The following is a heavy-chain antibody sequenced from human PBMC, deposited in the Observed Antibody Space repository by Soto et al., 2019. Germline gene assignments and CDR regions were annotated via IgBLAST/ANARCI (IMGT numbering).Heavy chain of an antibody. V-gene: IGHV4-59*01. J-gene: IGHJ6*02. D-gene: IGHD2-2*01. Sequence: SETLSLTCTVSGGSISSYYWSWIRQPPGKGLEWIGYIYYSGSPNYNPSLKSRVTISVDTSKNQFSLKLSSVTAADTAVYYCARVDSGRDCSSTSCYPYYYYGMDVWGQGATVTVSS. CDR3: ARVDSGRDCSSTSCYPYYYYGMDV. CDR1: GGSISSYY. CDR2: IYYSGSP.